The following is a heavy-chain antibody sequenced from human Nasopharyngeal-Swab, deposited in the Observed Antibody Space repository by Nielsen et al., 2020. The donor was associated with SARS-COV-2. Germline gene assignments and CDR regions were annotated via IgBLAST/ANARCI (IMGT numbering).Heavy chain of an antibody. J-gene: IGHJ4*02. Sequence: GESLKISCAASGFTFDDYGMHWVRQAPGKGLEWVSGIIRGGHTYYADSVRGRFTISRDDSRNTLYLQMNSLRVDDTALYYCAKDPYLSDGGKGFDHWGQGTLVTVSS. V-gene: IGHV3-23*01. CDR2: IIRGGHT. CDR3: AKDPYLSDGGKGFDH. CDR1: GFTFDDYG. D-gene: IGHD4-23*01.